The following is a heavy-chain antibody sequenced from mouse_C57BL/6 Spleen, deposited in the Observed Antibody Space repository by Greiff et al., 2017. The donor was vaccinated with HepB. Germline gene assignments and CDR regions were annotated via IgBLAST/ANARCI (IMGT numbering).Heavy chain of an antibody. J-gene: IGHJ2*01. V-gene: IGHV5-6*02. Sequence: EVKLVESGGDLVKPGGSLKLSCAASGFTFSSYGMSWVRQTPDKRLEWVATISSGGSYTYYPDSVKGRFTISRDNAKNTQYLQMSSLKSEDTAMYYCARQENTVVAHDFDYWGQGTTLTVSS. CDR2: ISSGGSYT. CDR3: ARQENTVVAHDFDY. CDR1: GFTFSSYG. D-gene: IGHD1-1*01.